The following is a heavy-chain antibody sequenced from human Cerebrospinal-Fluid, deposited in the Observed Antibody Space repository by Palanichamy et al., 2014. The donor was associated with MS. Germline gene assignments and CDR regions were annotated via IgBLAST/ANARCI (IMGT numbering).Heavy chain of an antibody. CDR1: IHFDDYA. J-gene: IGHJ6*02. Sequence: EVQLVEVWGSRVTAWGVPETLPCNLWIHFDDYAMFWVRQAPGKGLEWVSLISWDGLSTYYADSVKGRFTISRDNNKNSLYLQLNSLKSEDTAVYYCARGQSADYFYYGMDVWGQGTTVTVSS. V-gene: IGHV3-43D*03. D-gene: IGHD4-11*01. CDR2: ISWDGLST. CDR3: ARGQSADYFYYGMDV.